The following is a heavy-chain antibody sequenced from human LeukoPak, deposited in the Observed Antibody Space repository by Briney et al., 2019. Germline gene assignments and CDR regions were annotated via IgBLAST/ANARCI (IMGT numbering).Heavy chain of an antibody. CDR3: AKVRFGVTARYYFDY. J-gene: IGHJ4*02. V-gene: IGHV3-20*04. D-gene: IGHD3-10*01. Sequence: GGSLRLSCAASGFTFDDYGMTWVRQVPGKGLEWVSGIRRNGGSTGYADSVKGRFTISRDNSKNTLYLQMNSLRAEDTAVYYCAKVRFGVTARYYFDYWGQGTLVTVSS. CDR2: IRRNGGST. CDR1: GFTFDDYG.